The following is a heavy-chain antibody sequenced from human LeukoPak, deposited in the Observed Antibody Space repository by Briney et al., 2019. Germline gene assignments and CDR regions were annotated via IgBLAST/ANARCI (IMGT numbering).Heavy chain of an antibody. CDR3: ARDPGSSYFDY. D-gene: IGHD1-26*01. CDR2: IYTSGST. J-gene: IGHJ4*02. V-gene: IGHV4-4*07. Sequence: PSETLPLTCTVSGGSISSYYWSWIRQPAGKGLEWIGRIYTSGSTNYNPSLKSRVTISVDKSKNQFSLELSSVTAADTAVYHCARDPGSSYFDYWGQGTLVSVSS. CDR1: GGSISSYY.